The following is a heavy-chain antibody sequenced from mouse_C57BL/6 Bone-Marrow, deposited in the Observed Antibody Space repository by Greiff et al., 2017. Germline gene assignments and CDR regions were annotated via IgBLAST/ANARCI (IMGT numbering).Heavy chain of an antibody. CDR3: AREVTTVVATRWYFDV. V-gene: IGHV5-16*01. Sequence: EVQLQQSEGGLVQPGSSMKLSCTASGFTFSDYYMAWVRQVPEKGLEWVANINYDGSSTYYLDSLKSRFIISRDNAKNILYLQMSSLKSEDTATXYCAREVTTVVATRWYFDVWGTGTTVTVSS. CDR2: INYDGSST. J-gene: IGHJ1*03. D-gene: IGHD1-1*01. CDR1: GFTFSDYY.